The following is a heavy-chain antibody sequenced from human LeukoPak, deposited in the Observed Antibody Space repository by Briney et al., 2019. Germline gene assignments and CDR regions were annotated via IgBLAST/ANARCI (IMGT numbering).Heavy chain of an antibody. CDR1: GFTFSSYA. CDR2: ISGGGAST. Sequence: GGSLRLSCAASGFTFSSYAMSWVRQAPGKGLEWVSAISGGGASTYYADSVKGRFTISRDNSKNTLYLQMNSLRAEDTAVYYCARLAAAINGYFDPWGQGTLVTVSS. J-gene: IGHJ5*02. CDR3: ARLAAAINGYFDP. D-gene: IGHD6-13*01. V-gene: IGHV3-23*01.